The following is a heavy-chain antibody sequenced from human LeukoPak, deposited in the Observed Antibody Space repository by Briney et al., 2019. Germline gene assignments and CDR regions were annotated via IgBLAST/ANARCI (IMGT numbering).Heavy chain of an antibody. Sequence: GGSLRLSCAASAFTFISYAVHWVRQAPGKGLEWVAVISYDGSNKYYADSVKGRFTISRDNSKNTLSLQMNSLRAEVIVDRLPDYYFDYWGQGTLVTVSS. V-gene: IGHV3-30-3*01. D-gene: IGHD3-16*02. CDR1: AFTFISYA. CDR3: DYYFDY. CDR2: ISYDGSNK. J-gene: IGHJ4*02.